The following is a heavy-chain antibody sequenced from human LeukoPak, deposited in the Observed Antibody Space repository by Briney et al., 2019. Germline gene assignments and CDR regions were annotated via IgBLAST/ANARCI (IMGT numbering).Heavy chain of an antibody. CDR1: GYSFTSYW. D-gene: IGHD3-10*01. CDR3: AAASMVRGVIITGFGY. J-gene: IGHJ4*02. CDR2: IYPGDSDT. V-gene: IGHV5-51*01. Sequence: GESLKISCKGSGYSFTSYWIGWVRQMPGKGLEWMGIIYPGDSDTRYSPPFQGQVTISADKSISTAYLQWSSLKASDTAMYYCAAASMVRGVIITGFGYWGQGTLVTVSS.